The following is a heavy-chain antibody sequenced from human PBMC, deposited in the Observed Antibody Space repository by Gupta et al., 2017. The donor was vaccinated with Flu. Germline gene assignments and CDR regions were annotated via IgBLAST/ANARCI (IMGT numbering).Heavy chain of an antibody. V-gene: IGHV4-34*01. CDR1: GGSFSGYY. D-gene: IGHD3-3*01. J-gene: IGHJ5*02. CDR3: ARGVRITIFGVVHKNWFDP. CDR2: INHSGST. Sequence: QVQLQQWGAGLLKPSETLSLTCAVYGGSFSGYYWSWIRQPPGKGLEWIGEINHSGSTNYNPSLKSRVTISVDTSKNQFSLKLSSVTAADTAVYYCARGVRITIFGVVHKNWFDPWGQGTLVTVSS.